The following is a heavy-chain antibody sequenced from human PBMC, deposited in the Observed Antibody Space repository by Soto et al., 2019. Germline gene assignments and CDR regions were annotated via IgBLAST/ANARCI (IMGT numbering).Heavy chain of an antibody. CDR3: ATTGMGITLYYYYHGMDV. V-gene: IGHV3-66*01. Sequence: EVQLVESGGGLVQPGGSLRLSCAASGFTVSTHYMTWVRQAPGKGLEWVSVMFYGGSTYYADSVKGRFTISRDDSENTVSLQMNSLRAEDTVVYYCATTGMGITLYYYYHGMDVWGQGTTVTVSS. CDR1: GFTVSTHY. D-gene: IGHD1-26*01. J-gene: IGHJ6*02. CDR2: MFYGGST.